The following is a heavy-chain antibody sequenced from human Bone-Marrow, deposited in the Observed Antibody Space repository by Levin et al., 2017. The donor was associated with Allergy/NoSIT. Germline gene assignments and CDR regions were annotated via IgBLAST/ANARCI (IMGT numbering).Heavy chain of an antibody. V-gene: IGHV3-23*01. D-gene: IGHD1-1*01. Sequence: GGSLRPSCAASGFTFSTYAMSWVRQAPGKGLEWVSDISGSGGAKYYADSVKGRFNISRDNSKNTLYLQMKSLRGEDTAVYYCAKDRPELEVRSDYFDYWGQGALVTVSS. CDR1: GFTFSTYA. CDR2: ISGSGGAK. J-gene: IGHJ4*02. CDR3: AKDRPELEVRSDYFDY.